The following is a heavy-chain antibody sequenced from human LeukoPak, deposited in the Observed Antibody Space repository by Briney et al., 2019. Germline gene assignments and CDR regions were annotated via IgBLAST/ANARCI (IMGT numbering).Heavy chain of an antibody. J-gene: IGHJ4*02. CDR1: GFTFSSYD. CDR3: ARDRGSGSYRYYFDY. Sequence: GGSLRLSCAASGFTFSSYDMHWVRQATGKGLEWVSAIGTAGDTYYPGSVKGRFTISRDNAKNSLYLQMNSLRAEDTAVYYCARDRGSGSYRYYFDYWGQGTLVTVSS. CDR2: IGTAGDT. D-gene: IGHD1-26*01. V-gene: IGHV3-13*01.